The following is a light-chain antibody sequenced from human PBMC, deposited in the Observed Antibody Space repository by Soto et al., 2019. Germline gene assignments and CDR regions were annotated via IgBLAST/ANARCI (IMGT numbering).Light chain of an antibody. CDR1: EIVPSGF. CDR2: NTF. V-gene: IGKV3-20*01. CDR3: QQYGSSPQT. J-gene: IGKJ1*01. Sequence: EIVMTQSPATLSVSPGERATLSCRASEIVPSGFLAWYQQKPGQAPRLLIYNTFSRATAIPDRFSGSKSGTDFTLTISRLEPGDFAMYYCQQYGSSPQTFGQGTKVDIK.